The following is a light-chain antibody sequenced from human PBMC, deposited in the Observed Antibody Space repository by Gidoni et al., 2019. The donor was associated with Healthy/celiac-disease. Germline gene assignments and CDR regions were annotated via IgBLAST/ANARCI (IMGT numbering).Light chain of an antibody. CDR1: QSVSSN. CDR2: GAS. Sequence: EIVMTQSPATLSVSPGERATLSCRASQSVSSNLAWYQQKPGQAPRLLIYGASTRATGIPARFSGSGSGTEFTLTISSLQSEDFAVYYCQQYNNWPPTGSFGGGIKVEIK. CDR3: QQYNNWPPTGS. V-gene: IGKV3-15*01. J-gene: IGKJ4*01.